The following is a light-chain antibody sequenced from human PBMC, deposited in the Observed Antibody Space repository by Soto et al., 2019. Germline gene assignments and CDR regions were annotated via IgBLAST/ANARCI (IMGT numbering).Light chain of an antibody. CDR2: SNN. Sequence: QSVLTQPPSASGTPGQRVTISCSGSSSNIGSNTVNWYQQLPGTAPKLLIYSNNQRPSGVPYRFPGSKSGSSASLAISGLQSEDGGDYYCAAWDDSLNGVVFGGGTKLTVL. J-gene: IGLJ2*01. V-gene: IGLV1-44*01. CDR1: SSNIGSNT. CDR3: AAWDDSLNGVV.